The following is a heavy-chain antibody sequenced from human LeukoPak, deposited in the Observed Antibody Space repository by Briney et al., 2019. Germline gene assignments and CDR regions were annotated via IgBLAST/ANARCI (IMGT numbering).Heavy chain of an antibody. CDR1: GFTFTSYW. CDR2: INPDGNKK. V-gene: IGHV3-7*01. J-gene: IGHJ4*02. D-gene: IGHD5-18*01. CDR3: ARDLAYSRLDY. Sequence: PGGSLRLSCAASGFTFTSYWMHWMRQAPGKGLEWVASINPDGNKKYSADSVKGRFTISRDNAENSLYLQMNSLRVEDTAFYYCARDLAYSRLDYWGQGMLVTVSS.